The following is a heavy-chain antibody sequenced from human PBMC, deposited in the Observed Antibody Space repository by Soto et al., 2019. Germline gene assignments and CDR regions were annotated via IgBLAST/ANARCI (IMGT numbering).Heavy chain of an antibody. V-gene: IGHV3-23*01. CDR3: AKDLHRARDYYFWSGYYFVYYYYGMDV. CDR2: ISGSGGST. D-gene: IGHD3-3*01. CDR1: GFTFSSYA. Sequence: GGSLRLSCAASGFTFSSYAMSWVRQAPGKGLEWVSAISGSGGSTYYADSVKGRFTISRDNSKNTLYLQMNSLRAEDTAVYYCAKDLHRARDYYFWSGYYFVYYYYGMDVWGQGTTVTVSS. J-gene: IGHJ6*02.